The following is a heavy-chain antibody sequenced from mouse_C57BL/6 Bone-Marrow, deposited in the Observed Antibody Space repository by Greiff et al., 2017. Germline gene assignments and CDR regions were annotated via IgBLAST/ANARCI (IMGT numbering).Heavy chain of an antibody. CDR3: ARGVGDYAMDY. CDR1: GYTFTSYW. J-gene: IGHJ4*01. D-gene: IGHD3-3*01. Sequence: VQLQQPGTELVKPGASVKLSCKASGYTFTSYWMHWVKQRPGPGLEWIGNINPSNGGTNYNEKFKSKATLTVDKSSSTAYMQLSSLTSEYSAVYLCARGVGDYAMDYWGQGTSVTVSS. V-gene: IGHV1-53*01. CDR2: INPSNGGT.